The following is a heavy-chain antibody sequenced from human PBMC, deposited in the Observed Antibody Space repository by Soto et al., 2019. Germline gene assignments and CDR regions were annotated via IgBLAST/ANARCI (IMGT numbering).Heavy chain of an antibody. J-gene: IGHJ6*02. Sequence: PGGSLRLSCAASGFTFSSYAMHWVRQAPGKGLEWVAVISYDGSNKYYADSVKGRFTISRDNSKNTLYLQMNSLRAEDTAVYYCAREIIPAIAAAGNPYYYGMDVWGQGTTVTVSS. CDR2: ISYDGSNK. D-gene: IGHD6-13*01. CDR3: AREIIPAIAAAGNPYYYGMDV. CDR1: GFTFSSYA. V-gene: IGHV3-30-3*01.